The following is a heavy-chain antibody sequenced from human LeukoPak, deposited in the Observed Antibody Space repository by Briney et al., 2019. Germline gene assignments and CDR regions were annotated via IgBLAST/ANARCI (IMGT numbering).Heavy chain of an antibody. J-gene: IGHJ5*02. CDR3: ARDSGTTGEVKFDP. CDR2: IYPGGNT. CDR1: GGSISSYY. V-gene: IGHV4-4*07. Sequence: SETLSLTCTVSGGSISSYYLSWIRQPAGKGLEWIGRIYPGGNTYKPSLKSRVTMSIDTSKNQLSLKLSSVTAADTAMYYCARDSGTTGEVKFDPWGQGTLVTVSS. D-gene: IGHD3-10*01.